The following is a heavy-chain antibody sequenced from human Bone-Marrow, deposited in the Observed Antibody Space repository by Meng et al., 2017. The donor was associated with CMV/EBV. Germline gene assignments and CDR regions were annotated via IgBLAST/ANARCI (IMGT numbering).Heavy chain of an antibody. CDR2: INPSGGST. CDR1: GYTFTSYY. J-gene: IGHJ4*02. CDR3: ASPQQLVHRGDY. Sequence: ASVTVSCKASGYTFTSYYMHWVRQAPGQGLAWMGIINPSGGSTSYAQKFQGRVTMTRDTSTSTVYRELSSLRSEDTAVYYCASPQQLVHRGDYWGQGTLVTVSS. V-gene: IGHV1-46*01. D-gene: IGHD6-13*01.